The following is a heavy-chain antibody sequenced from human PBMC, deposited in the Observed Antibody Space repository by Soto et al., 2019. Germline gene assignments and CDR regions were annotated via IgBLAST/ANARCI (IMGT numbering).Heavy chain of an antibody. Sequence: GGSLRLSCAASGFTFRSYAMHWVRQAPGAGLEWVAVISYDRANKYYADSVKGRFTISRDNSKNTLYLQMDSLRVDDTAVYYCARVGTWSTYENNYGMDVWGQGTTVTVSS. J-gene: IGHJ6*02. D-gene: IGHD3-3*01. CDR1: GFTFRSYA. CDR3: ARVGTWSTYENNYGMDV. CDR2: ISYDRANK. V-gene: IGHV3-30-3*01.